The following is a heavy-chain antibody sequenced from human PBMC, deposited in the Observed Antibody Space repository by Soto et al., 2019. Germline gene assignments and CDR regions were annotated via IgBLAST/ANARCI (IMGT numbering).Heavy chain of an antibody. V-gene: IGHV1-46*01. D-gene: IGHD2-15*01. CDR3: AKGDIVVVVAATPLNYYYGMDV. J-gene: IGHJ6*02. CDR2: INPSGGST. Sequence: GASVKVSCKASGYTFTSYYMHWVRQAPGQGLEWMGIINPSGGSTSYAQKFQGRVTMTRDTSASTVYMELNSLRAEDTAVYYCAKGDIVVVVAATPLNYYYGMDVWGQGTTVTVSS. CDR1: GYTFTSYY.